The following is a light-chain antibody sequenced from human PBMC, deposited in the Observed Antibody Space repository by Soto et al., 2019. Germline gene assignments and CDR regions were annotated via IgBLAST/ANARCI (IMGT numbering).Light chain of an antibody. V-gene: IGKV1-39*01. CDR2: AAS. CDR3: QQSCRLLT. Sequence: DIQMTQSPSSLSASVGDRVTITCRASQSISSFLNWYQQKQGKAPKLLIYAASSLQSGVPSTFSGSGSGTDFTLTISSLQPEDFATYYCQQSCRLLTFGGGTKVEIK. J-gene: IGKJ4*01. CDR1: QSISSF.